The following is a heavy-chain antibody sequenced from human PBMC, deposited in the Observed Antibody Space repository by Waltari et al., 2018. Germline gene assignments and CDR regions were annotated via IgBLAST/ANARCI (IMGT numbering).Heavy chain of an antibody. D-gene: IGHD2-21*01. CDR1: GYTFTGYY. V-gene: IGHV1-2*06. Sequence: QVQLVQSGAEVKKPGASVKVSCKASGYTFTGYYMHWVRQAPGQGLEWMGRINPNSGVTNYAQKFQGRVTMTRDTSISTAYMELSRLRADDTAVYYCATGFRAYYYYGMDVWGQGTTVTVSS. CDR3: ATGFRAYYYYGMDV. CDR2: INPNSGVT. J-gene: IGHJ6*02.